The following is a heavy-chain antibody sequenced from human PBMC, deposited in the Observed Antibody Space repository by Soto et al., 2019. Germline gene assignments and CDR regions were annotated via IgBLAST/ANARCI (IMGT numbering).Heavy chain of an antibody. J-gene: IGHJ4*02. D-gene: IGHD4-4*01. V-gene: IGHV3-23*01. CDR3: ARVASDYINSVDH. CDR1: GFTFNAYA. CDR2: IGGSGGNR. Sequence: EVQLLESGGGLVLPGGSLRLSCAASGFTFNAYAMTWVRQAPGKGLEWVSAIGGSGGNRYYAASVKGRFTISRDNSKDALDRQMNCLRVEDTAVYYCARVASDYINSVDHWGQGILVTVSS.